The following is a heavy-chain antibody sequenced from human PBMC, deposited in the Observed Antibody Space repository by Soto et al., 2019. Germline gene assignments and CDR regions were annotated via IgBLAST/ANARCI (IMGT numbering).Heavy chain of an antibody. D-gene: IGHD5-12*01. CDR3: ARDIAGDGYNYLDY. J-gene: IGHJ4*02. Sequence: ASVKVSCKASGGTFSSYAISWVRQAPGQGLEWMGGIIPIFGTANYAQKFQGRVTITADESTSTAYMELSSLRSEDTAVYDCARDIAGDGYNYLDYWGQGTLVT. CDR1: GGTFSSYA. CDR2: IIPIFGTA. V-gene: IGHV1-69*13.